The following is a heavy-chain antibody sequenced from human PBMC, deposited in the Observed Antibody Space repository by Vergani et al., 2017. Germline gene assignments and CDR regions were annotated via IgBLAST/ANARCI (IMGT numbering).Heavy chain of an antibody. CDR2: IYYSGST. CDR3: ASYQGFYYYYYMDV. V-gene: IGHV4-61*01. J-gene: IGHJ6*03. D-gene: IGHD3-16*02. Sequence: QLQLQESGPGLVKPSETLSLTCTVSGGSISSSSYYWSWIRQPPGKGLEWIGYIYYSGSTNYNPSLKSRVTISVDTSKNQFSLKLSSVTAADTAVYYCASYQGFYYYYYMDVWGKGTTVTVSS. CDR1: GGSISSSSYY.